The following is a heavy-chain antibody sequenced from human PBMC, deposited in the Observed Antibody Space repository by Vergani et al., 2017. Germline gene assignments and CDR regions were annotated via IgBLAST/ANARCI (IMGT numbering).Heavy chain of an antibody. CDR1: GFTFSSYS. D-gene: IGHD3-10*01. CDR3: ARTYYGSGSPLGY. J-gene: IGHJ4*02. V-gene: IGHV3-21*01. Sequence: EVQLVESGGGLVKPGGSLRLSCAASGFTFSSYSMNWVRQAPGKGLEWVSSISSSSSYIYYADSVKCRFTISRDNAKNSLYLQMNSLRAEDTAVYYCARTYYGSGSPLGYWGQGTLVTVSS. CDR2: ISSSSSYI.